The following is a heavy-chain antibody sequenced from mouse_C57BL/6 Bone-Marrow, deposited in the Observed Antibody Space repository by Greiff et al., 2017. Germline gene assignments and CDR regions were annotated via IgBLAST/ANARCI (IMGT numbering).Heavy chain of an antibody. CDR2: ILPGSGST. J-gene: IGHJ4*01. Sequence: QVQLQQSGAELMKPGASVKLSCKATGYTFTGYWIEWVKQRPGHGLEWIGEILPGSGSTNYNEKFKGKATFTADTSSTTAYMQLSSLTTEDDAIYYGARADYYGSDAMDYWGQGTSVTVSS. D-gene: IGHD1-1*01. CDR1: GYTFTGYW. V-gene: IGHV1-9*01. CDR3: ARADYYGSDAMDY.